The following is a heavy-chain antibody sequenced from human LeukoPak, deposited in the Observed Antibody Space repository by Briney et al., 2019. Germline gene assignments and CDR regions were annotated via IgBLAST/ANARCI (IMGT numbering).Heavy chain of an antibody. CDR1: GFTFSSCW. CDR2: IKLDGSEK. D-gene: IGHD2-8*01. Sequence: PGGSLRLSCAASGFTFSSCWMSWVRQVPGKGLEWVANIKLDGSEKYYVDSVKGRFTISRDNAKNSLYLQMNSLRAEDTAVYYRARPYLMYSFDFWGQGTLVTVSS. J-gene: IGHJ4*02. CDR3: ARPYLMYSFDF. V-gene: IGHV3-7*05.